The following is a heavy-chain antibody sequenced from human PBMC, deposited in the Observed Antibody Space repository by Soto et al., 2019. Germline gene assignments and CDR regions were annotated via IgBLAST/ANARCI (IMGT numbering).Heavy chain of an antibody. CDR1: GFSLSTSGVG. J-gene: IGHJ2*01. D-gene: IGHD2-15*01. Sequence: QITLKESGPTVVKPTQTLTLTCTFSGFSLSTSGVGVGWIRQPPGKALEWLALIYGDDDKRYSPSLKSRLTITKDTSKNQVVLTVTNMDPVDTATYYCAHTSRGVSRCCFFDLWGRGTLVTVSA. CDR3: AHTSRGVSRCCFFDL. V-gene: IGHV2-5*02. CDR2: IYGDDDK.